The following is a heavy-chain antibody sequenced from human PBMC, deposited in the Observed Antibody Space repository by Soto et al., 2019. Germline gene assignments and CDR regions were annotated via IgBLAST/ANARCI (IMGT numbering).Heavy chain of an antibody. J-gene: IGHJ5*02. CDR2: IIPIFGTA. V-gene: IGHV1-69*06. CDR1: GGTFSSYA. Sequence: EASVKVSCKASGGTFSSYAISWVRQTPGQGLEWMGGIIPIFGTANYAQKFQGRVTITADKSTSTAYMELSSLRSEDTAIYYCARMETLGSLNWFDPWGQGTLVTVSS. CDR3: ARMETLGSLNWFDP. D-gene: IGHD3-10*01.